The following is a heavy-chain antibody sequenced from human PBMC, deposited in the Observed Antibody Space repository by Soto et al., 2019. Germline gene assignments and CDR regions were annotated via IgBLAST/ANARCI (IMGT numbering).Heavy chain of an antibody. D-gene: IGHD3-3*01. Sequence: PSLQVSCKASGYTFTSYGISWVRQAPGQGLEWMGWISAYNGNTNYAQKLQGRVTMTTDTSTSTAYMELRSLRSDDTAVYYCARRGPLYDFWSGYYTAGGYYYGMDVWGQGTTVNGSS. CDR1: GYTFTSYG. J-gene: IGHJ6*02. V-gene: IGHV1-18*04. CDR2: ISAYNGNT. CDR3: ARRGPLYDFWSGYYTAGGYYYGMDV.